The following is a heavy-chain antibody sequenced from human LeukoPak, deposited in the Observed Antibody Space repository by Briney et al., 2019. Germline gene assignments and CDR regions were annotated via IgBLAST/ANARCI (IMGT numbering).Heavy chain of an antibody. CDR3: ARDSRSSSGWYFYYYYGMDV. CDR1: GFTVSSNY. J-gene: IGHJ6*02. Sequence: GGSLRLSCAASGFTVSSNYMSWVRQAPGKGLEWVSVIYSGGSTYYADSVKGRFTISRDNSKNTLYHQMNSLRAEDTAVYYCARDSRSSSGWYFYYYYGMDVWGQGTTVTVSS. CDR2: IYSGGST. D-gene: IGHD6-19*01. V-gene: IGHV3-66*01.